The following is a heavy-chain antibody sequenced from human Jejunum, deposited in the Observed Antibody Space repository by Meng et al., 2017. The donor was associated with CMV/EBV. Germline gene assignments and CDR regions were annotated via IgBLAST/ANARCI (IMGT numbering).Heavy chain of an antibody. V-gene: IGHV4-39*07. CDR3: ARGVHGSYCPGTCYPVDY. J-gene: IGHJ4*02. CDR1: SS. D-gene: IGHD2-8*02. CDR2: AYYGGST. Sequence: SSVGWIRHSPGEELEWIGNAYYGGSTYSTPSLSSRVSISVDRSRDQFSLKLNSVTAADTAVYYCARGVHGSYCPGTCYPVDYWGQGTLVTVSS.